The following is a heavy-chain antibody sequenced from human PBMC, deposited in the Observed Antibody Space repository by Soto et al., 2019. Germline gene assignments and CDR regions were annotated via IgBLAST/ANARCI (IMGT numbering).Heavy chain of an antibody. Sequence: QVQLVQSGAEVQKPGSSVKVSCKASGGTFSSYTISWVRQAPGQGLEWLGRIIPILGIANYAQKFPGRVTITAEKSTSTAYRELSSLRSEDTVVYYDEGDKCIGCSCSFAAFDILCQGTMVTVSS. J-gene: IGHJ3*02. D-gene: IGHD2-15*01. CDR3: EGDKCIGCSCSFAAFDI. CDR2: IIPILGIA. V-gene: IGHV1-69*02. CDR1: GGTFSSYT.